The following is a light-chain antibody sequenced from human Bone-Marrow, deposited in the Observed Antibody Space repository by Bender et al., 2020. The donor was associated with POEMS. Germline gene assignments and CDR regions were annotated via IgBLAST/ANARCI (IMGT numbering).Light chain of an antibody. CDR2: DNN. CDR1: SSNIENNY. CDR3: GTWDSSLSGEV. J-gene: IGLJ2*01. Sequence: QSVLTQPPSVSAAPGQKVTISCSGSSSNIENNYVSWYQQLPGTAPKQLIYDNNKRPSGIPDRFSGSKSGTSATLGITGLQTGDEADYYCGTWDSSLSGEVFGGGTKLTVL. V-gene: IGLV1-51*01.